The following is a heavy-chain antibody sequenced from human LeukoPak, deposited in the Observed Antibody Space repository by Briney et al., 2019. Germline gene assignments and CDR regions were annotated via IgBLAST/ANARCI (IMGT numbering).Heavy chain of an antibody. D-gene: IGHD3-16*01. J-gene: IGHJ5*02. CDR1: GGSISSYY. CDR2: IYYSGST. CDR3: ARDGGFRLNWFDP. Sequence: PSETLSLTCTVSGGSISSYYWSWIRQPPGKGLEWIGYIYYSGSTNYNPSLKSRVTISVDTSRNQFSLTLSSVTAADTAVYYCARDGGFRLNWFDPWGQGTLVTVSS. V-gene: IGHV4-59*12.